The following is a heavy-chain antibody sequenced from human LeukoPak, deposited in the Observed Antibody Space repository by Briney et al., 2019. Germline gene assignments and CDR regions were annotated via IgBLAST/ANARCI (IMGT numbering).Heavy chain of an antibody. CDR3: ARVTHTELSTWFNP. D-gene: IGHD5-18*01. CDR2: INPNSGGT. Sequence: ASVKVSCKASGYTFTGYYMHWVRQAPGQGLEWMGWINPNSGGTNYAQKFQGRVTMTRDTSISTAYMELSRLRSDDTAVYYCARVTHTELSTWFNPWGQGTLVTVSS. J-gene: IGHJ5*02. V-gene: IGHV1-2*02. CDR1: GYTFTGYY.